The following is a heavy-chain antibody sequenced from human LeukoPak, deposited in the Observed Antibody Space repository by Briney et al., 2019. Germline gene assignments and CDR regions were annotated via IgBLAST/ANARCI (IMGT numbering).Heavy chain of an antibody. Sequence: GASVKVSCKASGGTFSSYAISWVRQAPGQGLEWMGGIIPIFGTANYAQKFQGRVTITTDESTITAYMELSSLRSEGTALYYCASADIVVVPAAINYYYYYMDVWGKGTTVTVSS. CDR2: IIPIFGTA. CDR3: ASADIVVVPAAINYYYYYMDV. J-gene: IGHJ6*03. CDR1: GGTFSSYA. D-gene: IGHD2-2*02. V-gene: IGHV1-69*05.